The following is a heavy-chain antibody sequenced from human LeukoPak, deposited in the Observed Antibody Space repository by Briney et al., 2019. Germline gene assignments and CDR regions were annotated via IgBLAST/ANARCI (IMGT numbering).Heavy chain of an antibody. J-gene: IGHJ4*02. Sequence: PSETLSLTCTVSGGSISSYYWSWIRQPAGKGLEWIGRIYTSGSPNYNPSLKSRVTMSVDTSKNQFSLKLSSVTAADTAVYYCARDKYDILTGYEYFDYWGQGTLVTVSS. CDR3: ARDKYDILTGYEYFDY. D-gene: IGHD3-9*01. V-gene: IGHV4-4*07. CDR1: GGSISSYY. CDR2: IYTSGSP.